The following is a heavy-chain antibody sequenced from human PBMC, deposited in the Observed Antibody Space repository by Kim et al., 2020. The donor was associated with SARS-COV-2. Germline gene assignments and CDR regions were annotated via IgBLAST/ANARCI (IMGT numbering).Heavy chain of an antibody. CDR2: IHNSGST. Sequence: SETLSLTCTVSGGSISSYYWSWIRQPPGKGLEWIGYIHNSGSTNYNPSLKSRVTISVDTSKNQFSLKLSSVTAADTAVYYCARDKGFGESYLDYWGQGTLVTVSS. V-gene: IGHV4-4*08. CDR3: ARDKGFGESYLDY. J-gene: IGHJ4*02. D-gene: IGHD3-10*01. CDR1: GGSISSYY.